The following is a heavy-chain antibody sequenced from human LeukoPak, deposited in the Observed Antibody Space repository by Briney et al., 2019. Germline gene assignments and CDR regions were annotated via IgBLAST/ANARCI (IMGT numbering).Heavy chain of an antibody. V-gene: IGHV3-48*01. D-gene: IGHD3-16*01. J-gene: IGHJ4*02. CDR3: ARHDGGY. Sequence: GGSLRLSCAASGFTFSTYAMNWVRQAPGKGVEWVSYISSSSSPTYYADSVQGRFTISRDNAKNSLYLQMNSLRGEDTAVYCCARHDGGYWGQGTLVTVSS. CDR2: ISSSSSPT. CDR1: GFTFSTYA.